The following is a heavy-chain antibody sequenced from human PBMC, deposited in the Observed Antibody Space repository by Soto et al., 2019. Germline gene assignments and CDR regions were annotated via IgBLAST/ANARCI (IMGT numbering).Heavy chain of an antibody. CDR2: IYHSGST. J-gene: IGHJ4*02. CDR3: ARDSMVRGVGLDY. V-gene: IGHV4-4*02. CDR1: GGSISSSNC. Sequence: SETLSLTCAVSGGSISSSNCWSCVRQPPGKGLEWIGEIYHSGSTNYNPSLKSRVTISVDKSKNQFSLKLSSVTAADTAVYYCARDSMVRGVGLDYWGQGTLVTVSS. D-gene: IGHD3-10*01.